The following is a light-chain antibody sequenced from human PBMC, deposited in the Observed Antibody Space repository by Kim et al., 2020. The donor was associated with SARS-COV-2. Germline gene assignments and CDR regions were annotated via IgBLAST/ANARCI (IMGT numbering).Light chain of an antibody. V-gene: IGLV3-19*01. Sequence: SSELTQDPAVSVALGQTVSITCQGDSLRSYYASWYQQKPGQAPALVIYGKTNRLSGIPDRLSGPSSGSTASLTITGAQPEAEADYYCNSRVSSGSQVIFG. CDR3: NSRVSSGSQVI. CDR1: SLRSYY. CDR2: GKT. J-gene: IGLJ2*01.